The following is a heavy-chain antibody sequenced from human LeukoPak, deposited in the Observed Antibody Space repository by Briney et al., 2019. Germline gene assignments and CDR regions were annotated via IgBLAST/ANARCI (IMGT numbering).Heavy chain of an antibody. CDR2: IHTSGNP. CDR3: ARNGYGSGSSY. Sequence: PSETLPLTCAVSGGSMSSVSNFWSWIRQPAGKGLEWIGRIHTSGNPNYNPSLKSRVTISVDTSKNQFSLQLNSVTAADTAVYYCARNGYGSGSSYWGQGTLVTVSS. J-gene: IGHJ4*02. CDR1: GGSMSSVSNF. V-gene: IGHV4-61*02. D-gene: IGHD3-10*01.